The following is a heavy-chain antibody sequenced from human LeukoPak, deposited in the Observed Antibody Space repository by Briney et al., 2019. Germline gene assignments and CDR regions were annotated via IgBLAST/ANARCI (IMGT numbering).Heavy chain of an antibody. D-gene: IGHD3-10*01. J-gene: IGHJ5*02. CDR3: ARIVSTMVRGVIAPSWFDP. V-gene: IGHV4-38-2*01. CDR2: IYHNGST. Sequence: SETLSFTCAVSGYSISSGYYWGWIRQPPGKGLEWIGSIYHNGSTYYNPSLKIRITTSVDTSKNQFSLKLSSVTAADTAVYYCARIVSTMVRGVIAPSWFDPWGQGTLVTVSS. CDR1: GYSISSGYY.